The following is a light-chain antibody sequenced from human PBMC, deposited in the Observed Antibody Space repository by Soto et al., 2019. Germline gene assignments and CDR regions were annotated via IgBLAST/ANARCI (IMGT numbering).Light chain of an antibody. Sequence: EIVSTQSPGTLSLSPGERATLSCRSSQSVSSSYLAWYQQKPGQAPRLLIYDVSSRATGITDRFSGSGSGTDFTLTISRLEPEDFAVYYCQQYGSSPTFGQGTKVEIK. J-gene: IGKJ1*01. CDR1: QSVSSSY. CDR3: QQYGSSPT. V-gene: IGKV3-20*01. CDR2: DVS.